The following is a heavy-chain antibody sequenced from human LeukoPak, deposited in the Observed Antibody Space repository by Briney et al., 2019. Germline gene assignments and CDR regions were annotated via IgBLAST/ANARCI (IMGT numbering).Heavy chain of an antibody. Sequence: SVKVSCKAPGGTFSSYAISWVRQAPGQGLEWMGRIIPILGIANYAQKFQGRVTITADKSTSTAYMELSSLRSEDTAVYYCARLERGTYDSSGYYFDYWGQGTLVTVSS. CDR2: IIPILGIA. J-gene: IGHJ4*02. CDR1: GGTFSSYA. CDR3: ARLERGTYDSSGYYFDY. V-gene: IGHV1-69*04. D-gene: IGHD3-22*01.